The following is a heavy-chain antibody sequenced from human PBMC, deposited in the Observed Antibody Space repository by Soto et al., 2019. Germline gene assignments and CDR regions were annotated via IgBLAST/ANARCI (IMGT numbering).Heavy chain of an antibody. V-gene: IGHV5-10-1*01. D-gene: IGHD3-22*01. CDR3: ARQVYDSDTGPNFQYYFDA. CDR2: IDPSDSQT. Sequence: GESLKISCKGSGYSFAGYWITWVRQKPGKGLEWMGRIDPSDSQTYYSPSFRGHVTISVTKSITTVFLQWSSLRASDTAMYYCARQVYDSDTGPNFQYYFDAWGQGTPVTVSS. CDR1: GYSFAGYW. J-gene: IGHJ4*02.